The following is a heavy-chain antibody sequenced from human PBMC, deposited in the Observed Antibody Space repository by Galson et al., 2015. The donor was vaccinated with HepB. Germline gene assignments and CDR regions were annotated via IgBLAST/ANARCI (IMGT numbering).Heavy chain of an antibody. CDR2: INHSGST. J-gene: IGHJ6*03. CDR3: ARHPNSYYYYYYMDV. V-gene: IGHV4-34*01. D-gene: IGHD5-24*01. CDR1: GGSFSGYY. Sequence: LSLTCAVYGGSFSGYYWSWIRQPPGKGLEWIGEINHSGSTNYNPSLKSRVTISVDTSKNQFSLKLSSVTAADTAVYYCARHPNSYYYYYYMDVWGKGTTVTVSS.